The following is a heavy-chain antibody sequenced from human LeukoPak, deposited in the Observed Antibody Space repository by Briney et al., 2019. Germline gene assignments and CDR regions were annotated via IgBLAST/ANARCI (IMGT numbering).Heavy chain of an antibody. V-gene: IGHV4-61*01. D-gene: IGHD2-21*02. CDR1: GGAVSSGSYY. Sequence: SETLSLTCTVSGGAVSSGSYYWSWIRQPPGKGLEWIGYIYYSGSTNYNPSLKSRVTISVDTSKNQFSLKLSSVTAADTALYYCATEIYCGGDCYSDYWGRGTLVTVSS. CDR2: IYYSGST. CDR3: ATEIYCGGDCYSDY. J-gene: IGHJ4*02.